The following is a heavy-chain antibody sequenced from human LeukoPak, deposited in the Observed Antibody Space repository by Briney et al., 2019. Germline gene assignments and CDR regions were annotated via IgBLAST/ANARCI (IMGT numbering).Heavy chain of an antibody. D-gene: IGHD6-19*01. CDR3: ARDPRLYSSGWYGGFDY. Sequence: SETLSLTCTVSGGSISSSSYYWGWIRQPPGKGLEWIGSIYYSGSTYYNPSLKSRVTISVDTSKNQFSLKLSSVTAADTAVYYCARDPRLYSSGWYGGFDYWGQGTLVTVSS. V-gene: IGHV4-39*07. CDR1: GGSISSSSYY. J-gene: IGHJ4*02. CDR2: IYYSGST.